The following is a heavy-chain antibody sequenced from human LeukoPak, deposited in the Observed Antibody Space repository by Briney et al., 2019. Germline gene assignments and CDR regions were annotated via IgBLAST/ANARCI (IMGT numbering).Heavy chain of an antibody. CDR1: GFTFSSYG. CDR3: ARDGSADYYFDY. D-gene: IGHD2-15*01. CDR2: IRYDGANK. Sequence: GGSLRLSCAASGFTFSSYGMHWVRQAPGKGLEWVAFIRYDGANKYYADSVKGRFTISRDNAKNSLYLQMNSLRAEDTAVYYCARDGSADYYFDYWGQGTLVTVFS. J-gene: IGHJ4*02. V-gene: IGHV3-30*02.